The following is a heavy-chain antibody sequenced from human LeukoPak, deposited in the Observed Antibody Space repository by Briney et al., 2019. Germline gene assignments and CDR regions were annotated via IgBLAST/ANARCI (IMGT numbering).Heavy chain of an antibody. J-gene: IGHJ4*02. Sequence: ASVKVSCKASGYTFTSYDINWVRQATGQGLEWMGWMNPNSGNTGYAQKFRGRVTMTRNTSISTAYMELSSLRSEDTAVHYCASARGYDSSGSFDYWGQGTQVTVSS. CDR2: MNPNSGNT. CDR3: ASARGYDSSGSFDY. V-gene: IGHV1-8*01. D-gene: IGHD3-22*01. CDR1: GYTFTSYD.